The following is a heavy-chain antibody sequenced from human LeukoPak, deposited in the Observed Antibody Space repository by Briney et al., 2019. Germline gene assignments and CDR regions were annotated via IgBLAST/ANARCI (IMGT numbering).Heavy chain of an antibody. CDR3: ARDESEGSSWYLGY. CDR2: ISSSGSTI. Sequence: GGSLRLSCAAAGFTFSDYYMSWIRQAPGKGLEWVSYISSSGSTIYYADSVKGRFTISRDNAKNSLYLQMNSLRAEDTAVYYCARDESEGSSWYLGYWGQGTLVTVSS. CDR1: GFTFSDYY. V-gene: IGHV3-11*01. J-gene: IGHJ4*02. D-gene: IGHD6-13*01.